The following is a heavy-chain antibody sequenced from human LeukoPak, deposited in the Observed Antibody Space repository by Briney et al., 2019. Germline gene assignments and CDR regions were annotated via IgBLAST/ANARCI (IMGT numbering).Heavy chain of an antibody. J-gene: IGHJ5*02. D-gene: IGHD6-13*01. V-gene: IGHV3-9*01. CDR2: ISWNSGSI. Sequence: GRSLRLSCAASGFTFDDYAMHWVRQGPGKGLKWVSGISWNSGSIGYADSVRGRFTISRDNAKNSLYLHMHSLRAEDTALYYCAKARIPGYSSSWYDPWGQGTLVTVSS. CDR1: GFTFDDYA. CDR3: AKARIPGYSSSWYDP.